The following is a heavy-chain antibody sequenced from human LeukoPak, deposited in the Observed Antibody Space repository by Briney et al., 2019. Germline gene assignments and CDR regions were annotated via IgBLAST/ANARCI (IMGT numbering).Heavy chain of an antibody. V-gene: IGHV4-38-2*02. D-gene: IGHD4-11*01. CDR1: GYSISSDYY. CDR3: ARVSTTVAVKY. J-gene: IGHJ4*02. Sequence: SSETLSLTCTVSGYSISSDYYWGWIRQPPGQGLEWIGNSYRSGSTDYNPSLKSRVTISVDTSKNQFFLKLSSATAADTAVYYCARVSTTVAVKYWGQGILVTISS. CDR2: SYRSGST.